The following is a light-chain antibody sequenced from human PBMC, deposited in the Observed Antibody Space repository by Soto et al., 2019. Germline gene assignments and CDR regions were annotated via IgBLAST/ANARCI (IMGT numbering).Light chain of an antibody. CDR2: SVT. J-gene: IGLJ3*02. CDR3: SSCTTSNTVV. CDR1: SSDVGGYNF. V-gene: IGLV2-14*01. Sequence: QSALTQPASVSGSPGQSITISCTGTSSDVGGYNFVSWYQQHPGKAPKLIIYSVTNRPSGVSNRFSGSKSGNTASLTISGLQAEDEADYYCSSCTTSNTVVFGGGTKVTVL.